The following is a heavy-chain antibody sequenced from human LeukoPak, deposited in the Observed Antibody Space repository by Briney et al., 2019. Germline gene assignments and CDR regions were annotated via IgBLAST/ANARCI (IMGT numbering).Heavy chain of an antibody. Sequence: GGSLRLSCAASGFTFSSYAMSWVRQAPGKGLEWVSGISGSGGSTYYADSVKGRFTISRDNSKNTLYVQMNSLRAEDTAVYYCAKDLIVARYSYGSGFDYWGQGTLATVSS. J-gene: IGHJ4*02. V-gene: IGHV3-23*01. CDR3: AKDLIVARYSYGSGFDY. CDR2: ISGSGGST. CDR1: GFTFSSYA. D-gene: IGHD5-18*01.